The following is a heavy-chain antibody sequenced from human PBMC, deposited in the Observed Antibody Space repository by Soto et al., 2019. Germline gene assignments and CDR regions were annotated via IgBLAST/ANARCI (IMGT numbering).Heavy chain of an antibody. D-gene: IGHD6-13*01. V-gene: IGHV3-21*01. Sequence: GGSLRLSCAASGFTFSSYSMNWVRQAPGKGLEWVSSISSSSSYIYYADSVKGRFTISRDNAKNSLYLQMNSLSGEDTAVYYCARGAYLAAAGYNWFDPWGQGTLVTVSS. CDR3: ARGAYLAAAGYNWFDP. CDR2: ISSSSSYI. J-gene: IGHJ5*02. CDR1: GFTFSSYS.